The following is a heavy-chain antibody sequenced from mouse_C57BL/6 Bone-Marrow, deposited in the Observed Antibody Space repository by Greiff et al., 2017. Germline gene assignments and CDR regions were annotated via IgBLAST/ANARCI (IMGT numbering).Heavy chain of an antibody. Sequence: EVQVVESGGGLVQPGESLKLSCESNEYEFPSHDMSWVRKTPEKRLELVAAINSDGGSTYYPDPMERRFIISRDNTKKTLYLQRSSLGSEDTAMYYRARPRLWGYWGQGTTLTVSS. V-gene: IGHV5-2*01. D-gene: IGHD1-1*02. CDR3: ARPRLWGY. CDR2: INSDGGST. CDR1: EYEFPSHD. J-gene: IGHJ2*01.